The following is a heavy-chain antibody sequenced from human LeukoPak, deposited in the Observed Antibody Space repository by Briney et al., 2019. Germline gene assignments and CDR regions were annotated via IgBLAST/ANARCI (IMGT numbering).Heavy chain of an antibody. Sequence: ASVKVSCKASSYTFTSYGISWVRQAPGQGLEWMGWINPNSGGTNYAQKFQGRVTMTRDTSISTAYMELSRLRSDDTAVYYCARSSRAIVGAKSYFDYWGQGTLVTVSS. V-gene: IGHV1-2*02. D-gene: IGHD1-26*01. CDR1: SYTFTSYG. CDR3: ARSSRAIVGAKSYFDY. J-gene: IGHJ4*02. CDR2: INPNSGGT.